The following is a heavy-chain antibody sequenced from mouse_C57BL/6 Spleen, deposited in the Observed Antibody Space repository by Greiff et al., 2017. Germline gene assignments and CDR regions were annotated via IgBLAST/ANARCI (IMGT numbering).Heavy chain of an antibody. CDR1: GYTFTNYW. J-gene: IGHJ1*03. CDR3: ARYYSNWYFDV. Sequence: VQLQQSGAELVRPGTSVKMSCKASGYTFTNYWIGWAKQRPGHGLEWIGDIYPGGGYTNYNEKFKGKATLTADKSSSTAYMQFSSLTSEDSAIYYCARYYSNWYFDVWGTGTTVTVSS. D-gene: IGHD2-5*01. V-gene: IGHV1-63*01. CDR2: IYPGGGYT.